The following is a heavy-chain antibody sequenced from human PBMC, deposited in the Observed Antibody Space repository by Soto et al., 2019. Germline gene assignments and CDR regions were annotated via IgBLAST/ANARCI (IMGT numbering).Heavy chain of an antibody. V-gene: IGHV1-3*01. Sequence: ASVKVSCKASGYTFTSYAMHWVRQAPGQRLEWMGWINAGNGNTKYSQKFQGRVTITRDTSASTAYMELSSLRSEDTAVYYCARWGQYTENPLDYWGQGTLVTVSS. J-gene: IGHJ4*02. CDR2: INAGNGNT. D-gene: IGHD1-26*01. CDR1: GYTFTSYA. CDR3: ARWGQYTENPLDY.